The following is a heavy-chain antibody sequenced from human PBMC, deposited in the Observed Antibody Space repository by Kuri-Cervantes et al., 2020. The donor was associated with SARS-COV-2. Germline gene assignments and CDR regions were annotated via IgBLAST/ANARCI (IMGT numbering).Heavy chain of an antibody. J-gene: IGHJ4*02. CDR3: ARGLDTAMAYYFDY. CDR2: INPNSGGT. V-gene: IGHV1-2*04. D-gene: IGHD5-18*01. Sequence: ASVKVSCKASGGTFSSYAISWVRQAPGQGLEWMGWINPNSGGTNYAQKFQGWVTMTRDTSISTAYMELSRLRSDDTAVYYCARGLDTAMAYYFDYWGQGTLVTVS. CDR1: GGTFSSYA.